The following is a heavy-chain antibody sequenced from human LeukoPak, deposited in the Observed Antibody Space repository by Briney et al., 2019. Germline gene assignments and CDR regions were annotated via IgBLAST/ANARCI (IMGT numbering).Heavy chain of an antibody. CDR1: GFTFDDYT. D-gene: IGHD2-15*01. J-gene: IGHJ6*03. CDR3: AKMGAAGYYYYYYMDV. V-gene: IGHV3-43*01. Sequence: PGGSLRLSCAASGFTFDDYTMHWVRQAPGKGLEWVSLIIWDGGSTYYADSVKGRFTISRDNSKNSLYLQMNSLRTEDTALYYCAKMGAAGYYYYYYMDVWGKGTTVTVSS. CDR2: IIWDGGST.